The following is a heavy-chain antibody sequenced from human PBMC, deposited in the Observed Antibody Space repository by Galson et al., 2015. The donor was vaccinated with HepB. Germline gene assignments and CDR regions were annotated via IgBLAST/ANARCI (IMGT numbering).Heavy chain of an antibody. CDR3: ARSSSGPLGYYGMDV. CDR1: GYNFSGYW. V-gene: IGHV5-51*03. CDR2: IFPGDSHT. D-gene: IGHD3-22*01. Sequence: QSGAEVKKPGESLKISCKGSGYNFSGYWIGWVRQMPGKGLEWMGTIFPGDSHTRYSPSFQGQVTISADKSTAYLQWSSLKASDTVMYYCARSSSGPLGYYGMDVWGQGTTVTVSS. J-gene: IGHJ6*02.